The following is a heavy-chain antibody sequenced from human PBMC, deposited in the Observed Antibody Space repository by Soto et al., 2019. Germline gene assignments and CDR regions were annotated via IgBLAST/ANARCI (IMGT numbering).Heavy chain of an antibody. CDR2: ISSSSSTI. D-gene: IGHD3-22*01. V-gene: IGHV3-48*02. J-gene: IGHJ3*02. CDR3: GGDSSGYFYPDVFDI. Sequence: EVQLVESGGGLVQPGGSLRLSCAASGFTFSRYSMNWVRQAPGKGLEWVSYISSSSSTIYYADSVKGRFTISRDNAKNSLYRQMNSLRDEDTAVYYCGGDSSGYFYPDVFDIWGQGTMVTVSS. CDR1: GFTFSRYS.